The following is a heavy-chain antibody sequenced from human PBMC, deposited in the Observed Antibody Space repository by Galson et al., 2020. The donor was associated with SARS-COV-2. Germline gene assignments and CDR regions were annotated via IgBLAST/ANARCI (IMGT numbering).Heavy chain of an antibody. D-gene: IGHD6-19*01. Sequence: SQTLSLTCAVYGGSFSGYYWSWIRQPPGKGLEWIGEINHSGSTNYNPSLKSRVTISVDTSKNQFSLKLSSVTAADTAVYYCARGPYSSGWYRGMGDYFDYCGQGTLVTVSS. CDR1: GGSFSGYY. J-gene: IGHJ4*02. CDR2: INHSGST. CDR3: ARGPYSSGWYRGMGDYFDY. V-gene: IGHV4-34*01.